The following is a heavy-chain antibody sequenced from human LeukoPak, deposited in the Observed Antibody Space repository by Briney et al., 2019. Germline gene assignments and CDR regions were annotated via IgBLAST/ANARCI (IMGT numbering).Heavy chain of an antibody. CDR2: IYYSGST. D-gene: IGHD3-10*01. J-gene: IGHJ4*02. CDR3: ARVNYGSGSYDLGSLKESYYFDY. CDR1: GGSISSGGYY. Sequence: SETLSLTCTVSGGSISSGGYYWSWIRQHPGKGLEWIGYIYYSGSTYYNPSLKSRVTISVDTSKNQFSLKLSSVTAADTAVYYCARVNYGSGSYDLGSLKESYYFDYWGQGTLVTVSS. V-gene: IGHV4-31*03.